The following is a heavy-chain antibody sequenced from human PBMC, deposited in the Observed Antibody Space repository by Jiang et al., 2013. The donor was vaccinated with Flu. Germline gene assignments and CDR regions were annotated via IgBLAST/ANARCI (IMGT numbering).Heavy chain of an antibody. D-gene: IGHD6-13*01. CDR3: ARGGEPGIAAAGTGNFDY. Sequence: GAEVKKPGASVKVSCKASGYTFTGYYMHWVRQAPGQGLEWMGWINPNSGGTNYAQKFQGWVTMTRDTSISTAYMELSRLRSDDTAVYYCARGGEPGIAAAGTGNFDYWGQGTLVTVSS. J-gene: IGHJ4*02. CDR2: INPNSGGT. V-gene: IGHV1-2*04. CDR1: GYTFTGYY.